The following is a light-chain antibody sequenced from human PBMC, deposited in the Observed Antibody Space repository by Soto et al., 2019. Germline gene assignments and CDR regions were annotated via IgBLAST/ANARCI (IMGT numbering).Light chain of an antibody. V-gene: IGKV3-11*01. CDR1: QSVSNY. Sequence: EIVLTQSPATLSLSPGERATLSCRASQSVSNYLAWYQQKPGQAPRLLIYDASNRATGVPARFSGSGSGTDFPLNITSLEPEDFAVYHCQQRSNWFLTSGQGTRLEIK. CDR3: QQRSNWFLT. J-gene: IGKJ5*01. CDR2: DAS.